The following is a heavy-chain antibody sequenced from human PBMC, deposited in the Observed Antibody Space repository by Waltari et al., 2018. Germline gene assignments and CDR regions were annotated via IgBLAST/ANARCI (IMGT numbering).Heavy chain of an antibody. CDR1: GFTFSSFA. D-gene: IGHD5-12*01. CDR2: ISGSDGRT. Sequence: EVQLVESGGGLVQPGGSLILSCAASGFTFSSFALSWVRQAPGRGLEWVSSISGSDGRTNYADSAKGRFTISRDNVKNTLFLQMNSLRADDAAVYYCAKDLGGFSGSHWYFDLWGRGTLVTVSS. CDR3: AKDLGGFSGSHWYFDL. V-gene: IGHV3-23*04. J-gene: IGHJ2*01.